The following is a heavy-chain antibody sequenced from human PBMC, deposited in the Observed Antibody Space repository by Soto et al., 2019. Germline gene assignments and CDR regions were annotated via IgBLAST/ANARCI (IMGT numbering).Heavy chain of an antibody. J-gene: IGHJ4*02. Sequence: GGSLRLSCAAFGFTFSNYWMTWVRQAPGKGLEWLANIKQDESEKYYVDSMKGRFTISRDNAKGSLYLQMNSLRAEDTAVYYCAKDVQDERSPYYFDYWGQGTMVTVSS. CDR2: IKQDESEK. CDR3: AKDVQDERSPYYFDY. CDR1: GFTFSNYW. V-gene: IGHV3-7*01. D-gene: IGHD1-1*01.